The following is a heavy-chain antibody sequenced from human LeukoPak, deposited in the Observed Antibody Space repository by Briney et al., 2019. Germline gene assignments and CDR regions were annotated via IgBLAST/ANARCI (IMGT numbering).Heavy chain of an antibody. CDR3: TTDPSLTDIVVVPAAYYYYYGMDV. Sequence: GGSLRLSCAASGFTFSNAWMSWVRQAPGKGLEWVGRIKSKTDGGTTDYAAPVKGRFTISRDDSKNTLYLQMNSLKTEDTAVYYCTTDPSLTDIVVVPAAYYYYYGMDVWGQGTTVTASS. J-gene: IGHJ6*02. CDR2: IKSKTDGGTT. V-gene: IGHV3-15*01. D-gene: IGHD2-2*01. CDR1: GFTFSNAW.